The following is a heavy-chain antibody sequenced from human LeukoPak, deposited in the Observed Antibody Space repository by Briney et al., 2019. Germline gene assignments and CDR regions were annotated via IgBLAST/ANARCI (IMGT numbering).Heavy chain of an antibody. D-gene: IGHD3-10*01. CDR3: ARDMVRGANDAFDI. CDR2: IIPIFGTA. Sequence: ASVKVSCKASGGTFSSYAISWVRQAPGQGLEWMGGIIPIFGTANYALKFQGRVTITADKSTSTAYMELSSLRSEDTAVYYCARDMVRGANDAFDIWGQGTMVTVSS. J-gene: IGHJ3*02. CDR1: GGTFSSYA. V-gene: IGHV1-69*06.